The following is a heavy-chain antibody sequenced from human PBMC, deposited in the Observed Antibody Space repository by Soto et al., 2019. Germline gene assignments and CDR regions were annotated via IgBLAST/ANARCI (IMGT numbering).Heavy chain of an antibody. CDR3: ARDPSTGNADY. Sequence: GESLKISCQCSGYTFSNFWIGWVRQLPGQGLEWMGIIYPGDHETRYSPSFLGKVTISAEKSINTAYLQMNSLRAEDTALYFCARDPSTGNADYWGQGTLVTVSS. CDR2: IYPGDHET. CDR1: GYTFSNFW. J-gene: IGHJ4*02. D-gene: IGHD3-9*01. V-gene: IGHV5-51*01.